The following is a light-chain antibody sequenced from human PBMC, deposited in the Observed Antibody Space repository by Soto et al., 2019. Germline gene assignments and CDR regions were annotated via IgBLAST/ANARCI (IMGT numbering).Light chain of an antibody. Sequence: DIQMTQSPSSLSASVGDRVTITCRASQDINNYVAWFQQKTGKAPKSLIYAASSLQSGVPSKFSGSGYGTDFLLTISRLPAEDFATYYCQQYHSYPITFGQGTRLEIK. V-gene: IGKV1-16*02. CDR2: AAS. J-gene: IGKJ5*01. CDR1: QDINNY. CDR3: QQYHSYPIT.